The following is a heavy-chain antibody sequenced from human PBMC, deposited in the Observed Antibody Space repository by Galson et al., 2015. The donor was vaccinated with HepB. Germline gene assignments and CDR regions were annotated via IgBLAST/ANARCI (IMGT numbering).Heavy chain of an antibody. D-gene: IGHD1-26*01. CDR1: GFTFINTW. CDR3: TTDKRWELPLDY. CDR2: LKSKADGGTA. Sequence: SLRLSCAASGFTFINTWMAWVRQAPGKGLEWVGRLKSKADGGTADYAAPVKGRFTISRDDSENTLYLQLNSLQTEDTAVYYCTTDKRWELPLDYWGQGALVTVSS. V-gene: IGHV3-15*01. J-gene: IGHJ4*02.